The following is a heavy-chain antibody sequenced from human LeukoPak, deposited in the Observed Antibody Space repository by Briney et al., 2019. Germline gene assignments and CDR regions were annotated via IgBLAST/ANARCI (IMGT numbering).Heavy chain of an antibody. Sequence: ASVKVSCKASEYTFTDYAINWVRQAPGQRLEWMGWINAGNGNTRYSQRFQGRVTITRDTSASTAYKELSSLTSEDMAVYYCARGRWSATTASYYLDFWGQGTLVTVSS. CDR1: EYTFTDYA. J-gene: IGHJ4*02. V-gene: IGHV1-3*01. CDR2: INAGNGNT. D-gene: IGHD5-24*01. CDR3: ARGRWSATTASYYLDF.